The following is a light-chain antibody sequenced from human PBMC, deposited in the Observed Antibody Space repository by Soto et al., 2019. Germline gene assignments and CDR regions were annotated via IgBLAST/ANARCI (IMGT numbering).Light chain of an antibody. CDR3: GTWDSSLSAVV. V-gene: IGLV1-51*01. CDR2: DND. J-gene: IGLJ2*01. CDR1: TSNIGSNF. Sequence: QSALTQPPSVSAAPGQMVTISCSGSTSNIGSNFVSWYQHLPGTAPKLLIYDNDKRPSGIPGRFSGSKSGASASLGITGLQSGDEADYYCGTWDSSLSAVVFGGGTKLTVL.